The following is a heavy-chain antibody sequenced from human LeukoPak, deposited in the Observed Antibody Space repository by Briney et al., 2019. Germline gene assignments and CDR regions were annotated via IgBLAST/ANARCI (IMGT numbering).Heavy chain of an antibody. D-gene: IGHD6-25*01. CDR2: ISSSGSTI. CDR3: ARDARSGGYFQH. J-gene: IGHJ1*01. V-gene: IGHV3-11*04. Sequence: MSGGSLRLSCAASGFTFSDYYMSWIRQAPGKGLEWVSYISSSGSTIYYADSVKGRFTISRDNAKNSLYLQMNSVRAEDTAVYYYARDARSGGYFQHWGQGTLVTVSS. CDR1: GFTFSDYY.